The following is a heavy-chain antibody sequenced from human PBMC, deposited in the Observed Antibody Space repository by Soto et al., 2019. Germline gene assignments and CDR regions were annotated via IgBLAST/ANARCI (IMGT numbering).Heavy chain of an antibody. D-gene: IGHD1-26*01. CDR2: ISGSGDST. Sequence: EVQLLESGGGLVQPGGSLRLSCAASGFTFSSYAMNWVRQAPGKGLEWVSVISGSGDSTYYTDSVKGRFTISRDNSKTTLYLQMNRLSAEDTAVYYCALRGSGSYFRYWGQGTLVTVSS. V-gene: IGHV3-23*01. CDR3: ALRGSGSYFRY. CDR1: GFTFSSYA. J-gene: IGHJ4*02.